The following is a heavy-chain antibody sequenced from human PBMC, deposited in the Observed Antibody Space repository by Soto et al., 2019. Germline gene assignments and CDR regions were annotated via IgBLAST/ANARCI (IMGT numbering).Heavy chain of an antibody. CDR3: ARAAYDFWSGYFDSGYQTNSVPAFDI. J-gene: IGHJ3*02. V-gene: IGHV4-34*01. CDR2: INHSGST. CDR1: GGSFSGYY. Sequence: SETLSLTCAVYGGSFSGYYWSWIRQPPGKGLEWIGEINHSGSTNYNPSLKSRVTISVDTSKNQFSLKLSSVTAADTAAYYCARAAYDFWSGYFDSGYQTNSVPAFDIWGQGTMVTVSS. D-gene: IGHD3-3*01.